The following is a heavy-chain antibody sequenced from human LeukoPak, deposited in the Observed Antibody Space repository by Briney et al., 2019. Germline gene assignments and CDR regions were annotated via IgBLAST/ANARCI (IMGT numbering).Heavy chain of an antibody. D-gene: IGHD2-2*01. CDR1: GFTFSSYA. CDR2: ISGSGGST. Sequence: PGGSLRLSCAASGFTFSSYAMSWVRQAPGKGLEWVSAISGSGGSTYYAESVKGRFTISRDNSKNTLYLQMNSLRAEDTAVYYCAKEWTVVPAASLGYWGQGTLVTVSS. CDR3: AKEWTVVPAASLGY. J-gene: IGHJ4*02. V-gene: IGHV3-23*01.